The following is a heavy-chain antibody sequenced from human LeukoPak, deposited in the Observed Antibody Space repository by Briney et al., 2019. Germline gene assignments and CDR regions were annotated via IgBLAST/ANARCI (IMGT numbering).Heavy chain of an antibody. CDR3: VRLGVRLRFLEWLPIDY. D-gene: IGHD3-3*01. V-gene: IGHV4-39*01. CDR2: IYYSGST. J-gene: IGHJ4*02. Sequence: SETLSLTCTVSGGSISSSSYYWGWIRQPPGKGLEWIVSIYYSGSTYYNPSLKSRVTISVDTSKNQFSLKLSSVTAADTAVYYCVRLGVRLRFLEWLPIDYWGQGTLVTVSS. CDR1: GGSISSSSYY.